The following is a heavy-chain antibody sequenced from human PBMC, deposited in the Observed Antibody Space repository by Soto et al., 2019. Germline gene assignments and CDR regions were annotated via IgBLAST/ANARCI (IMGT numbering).Heavy chain of an antibody. Sequence: SQTLSLTCAISGDSVSSNSAAWNWIRQSPSRGLEWLGRTCYRSKWYNDYAVSVKSRITINPDTSKNQFSLQLNSVTPEDTAVYYCAKQGNSIVRGDIISGPYFDYWGQGTLVTVSS. V-gene: IGHV6-1*01. CDR1: GDSVSSNSAA. D-gene: IGHD3-10*01. CDR2: TCYRSKWYN. J-gene: IGHJ4*02. CDR3: AKQGNSIVRGDIISGPYFDY.